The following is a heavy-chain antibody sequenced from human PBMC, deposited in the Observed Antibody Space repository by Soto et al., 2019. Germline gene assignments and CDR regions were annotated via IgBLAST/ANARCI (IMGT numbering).Heavy chain of an antibody. CDR1: GGSFSGYY. Sequence: QVQLQQWGAGLMKPSETLSLTCAVYGGSFSGYYWSWIRQPPGKGLEWIGEINHSGSTNYNPSLKRLVTISVDTSKNQFSLKLSSVTAADTAVYYCARLWFGIPTPLNWFDPWGQGTLVTVSS. J-gene: IGHJ5*02. CDR3: ARLWFGIPTPLNWFDP. CDR2: INHSGST. V-gene: IGHV4-34*01. D-gene: IGHD3-10*01.